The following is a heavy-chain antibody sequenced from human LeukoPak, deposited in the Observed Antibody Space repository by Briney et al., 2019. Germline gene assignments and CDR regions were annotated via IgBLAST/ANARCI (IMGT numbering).Heavy chain of an antibody. V-gene: IGHV4-59*11. CDR1: GVSISDHY. D-gene: IGHD3-10*01. Sequence: SETLSLTCTVSGVSISDHYGGWLRQPPGKGREWIGYIYFSGTTDYNPSLRGRVTISVDTSKNQFSLKLSSVTAADTAVYYCASTMGFYYMDVWGKGTTVTVSS. CDR2: IYFSGTT. CDR3: ASTMGFYYMDV. J-gene: IGHJ6*03.